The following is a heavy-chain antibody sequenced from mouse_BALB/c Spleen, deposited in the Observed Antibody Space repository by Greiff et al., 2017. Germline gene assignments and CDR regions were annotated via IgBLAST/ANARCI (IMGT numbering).Heavy chain of an antibody. V-gene: IGHV5-6-3*01. D-gene: IGHD1-1*01. CDR2: INSNGGST. CDR1: GFPFSSYG. Sequence: EVKLMESGGGLVQPGGSLKLSCAASGFPFSSYGMSWVRQTPDKRLELVATINSNGGSTYYPDSVKGRFTISRDNAKNTLYLQMSSLKSEDTAMYYCARDHYYGSSYYFDYWGQGTTLTGSS. J-gene: IGHJ2*01. CDR3: ARDHYYGSSYYFDY.